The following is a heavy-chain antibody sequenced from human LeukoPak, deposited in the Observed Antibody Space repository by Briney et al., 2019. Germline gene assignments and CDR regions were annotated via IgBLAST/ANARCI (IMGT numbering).Heavy chain of an antibody. Sequence: GGSLRLSCAASGFTFSSYAMSWVRQAPGKGLEWVSGFSGGDGSTSYADAVKGRFTISRDNAKNTLYLQMNSLRAEDTAVYYCAKGKVVPATIYDYWGQGTLVTVSS. V-gene: IGHV3-23*01. CDR3: AKGKVVPATIYDY. J-gene: IGHJ4*02. D-gene: IGHD2-2*02. CDR1: GFTFSSYA. CDR2: FSGGDGST.